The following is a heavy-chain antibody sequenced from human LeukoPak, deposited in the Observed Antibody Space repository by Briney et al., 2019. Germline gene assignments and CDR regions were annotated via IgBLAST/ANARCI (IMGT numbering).Heavy chain of an antibody. V-gene: IGHV3-53*01. Sequence: PGGSLRLSCAASGFTVSSNYMSWVRQAPGKGLEWVSVIYSGGSTYYADSVKGRFTISRDNSKNTLYLQMNSLRAEDTAVYYCARDSPAFWSGWVGAAFDIWGQGTMVTVSS. D-gene: IGHD3-3*01. CDR3: ARDSPAFWSGWVGAAFDI. CDR2: IYSGGST. CDR1: GFTVSSNY. J-gene: IGHJ3*02.